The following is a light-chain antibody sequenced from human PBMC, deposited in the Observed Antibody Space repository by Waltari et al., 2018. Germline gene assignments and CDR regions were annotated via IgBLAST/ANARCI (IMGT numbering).Light chain of an antibody. Sequence: QSVLTQPPSASGSPGQRVTISCSGGTSNLGSYAVHWSQQLPGPPPKPLIYNRHQRPSGVPDRFSGSRSGHSASLAISGLRSEDEADYYCTSWDVSLGGHVLFGGGTKLTVL. V-gene: IGLV1-47*01. J-gene: IGLJ2*01. CDR3: TSWDVSLGGHVL. CDR2: NRH. CDR1: TSNLGSYA.